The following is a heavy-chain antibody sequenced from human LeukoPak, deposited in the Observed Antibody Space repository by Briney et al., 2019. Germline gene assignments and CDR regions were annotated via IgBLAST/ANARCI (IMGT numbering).Heavy chain of an antibody. D-gene: IGHD5-12*01. J-gene: IGHJ4*02. Sequence: GGSLRLSCAASGFTFSDYSMNWVRQAPGKGLEWISYVGISSGNTKYADSVKGRFTISGDSAKNAVFLQMNSLRVEETAVYYCARDHRYAFDNWGQGTPVTVSS. CDR1: GFTFSDYS. CDR3: ARDHRYAFDN. CDR2: VGISSGNT. V-gene: IGHV3-48*04.